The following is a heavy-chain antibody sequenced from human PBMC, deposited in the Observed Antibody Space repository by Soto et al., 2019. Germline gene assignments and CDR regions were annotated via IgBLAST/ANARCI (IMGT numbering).Heavy chain of an antibody. CDR3: AREVPISAVNYIDY. CDR1: GFRFSDYW. J-gene: IGHJ4*02. V-gene: IGHV3-74*01. CDR2: ISDDAIST. Sequence: GGSLRLSCTVSGFRFSDYWMHWVRQAPGKGLVWVARISDDAISTSYAPFVKGRFTISRDNIKNMLYLQLNSLTADDAAFYYCAREVPISAVNYIDYWGQGALVTVSS. D-gene: IGHD2-2*01.